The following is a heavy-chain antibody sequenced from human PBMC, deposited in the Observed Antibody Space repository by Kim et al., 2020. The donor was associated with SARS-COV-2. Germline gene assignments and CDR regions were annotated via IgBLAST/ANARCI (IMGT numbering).Heavy chain of an antibody. CDR3: AKYGSGID. Sequence: GGSTYYADSVKGRFTISRDNSKNTLYLQMNSLRAEDTAVYYCAKYGSGIDWGQGTLVTVSS. D-gene: IGHD3-10*01. J-gene: IGHJ4*02. CDR2: GGST. V-gene: IGHV3-23*01.